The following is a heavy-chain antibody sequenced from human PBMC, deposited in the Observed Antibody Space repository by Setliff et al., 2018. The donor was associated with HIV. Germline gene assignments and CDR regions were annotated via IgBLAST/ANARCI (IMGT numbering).Heavy chain of an antibody. V-gene: IGHV4-39*01. CDR2: IYYSGST. CDR3: ARVQVGGYNFYFDY. D-gene: IGHD5-12*01. Sequence: NPSETLSLTCSVSGGSVSSTSNYWGWIRQPPGKGLEWIGSIYYSGSTHYNPSLKSRVTISVDTSKNQFSLKLSSVTAADTAVYYCARVQVGGYNFYFDYWGQGTLVTVSS. CDR1: GGSVSSTSNY. J-gene: IGHJ4*02.